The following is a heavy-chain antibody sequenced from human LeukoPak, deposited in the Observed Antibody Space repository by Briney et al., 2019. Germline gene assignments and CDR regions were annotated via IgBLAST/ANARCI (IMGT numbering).Heavy chain of an antibody. D-gene: IGHD2-15*01. CDR3: ATGIRTHWYFDL. CDR2: FDPEDGET. CDR1: GYTLTELS. J-gene: IGHJ2*01. V-gene: IGHV1-24*01. Sequence: ASVKVSCKVSGYTLTELSMHWVRQAPGKGFEWMGGFDPEDGETIYAQKFQGRVTMTEDTSTDTAYMELSSLRSEDTAVYYCATGIRTHWYFDLWGRGTLVTVSS.